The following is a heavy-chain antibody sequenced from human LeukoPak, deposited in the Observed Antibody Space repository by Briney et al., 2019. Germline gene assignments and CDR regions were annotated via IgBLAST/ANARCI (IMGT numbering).Heavy chain of an antibody. V-gene: IGHV1-2*02. Sequence: GASVKVSCKASGYTFTSYGISWVRQAPGQGLEWMGWINPNSGGTNYAQKFQGRVTMTRDTSISTAYTELSRLRSDDTAVYYCARAGDSYYDFWSGYYTGSNWFDPWGQGTLVTVSS. J-gene: IGHJ5*02. CDR3: ARAGDSYYDFWSGYYTGSNWFDP. CDR2: INPNSGGT. D-gene: IGHD3-3*01. CDR1: GYTFTSYG.